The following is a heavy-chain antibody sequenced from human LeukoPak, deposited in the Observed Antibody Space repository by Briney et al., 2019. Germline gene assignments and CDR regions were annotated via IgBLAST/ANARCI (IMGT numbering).Heavy chain of an antibody. V-gene: IGHV4-59*01. Sequence: SETLSLTCTVSGGSISSYYWSWIRQPPGKGLEWIGYIYYSGSTNYNHSLKSRVTISVDTSKNQFSLKLSSVTAADTAVYYCARGKSSFRDGYNLVLDYWGQGTLVTVSS. CDR1: GGSISSYY. J-gene: IGHJ4*02. CDR2: IYYSGST. D-gene: IGHD5-24*01. CDR3: ARGKSSFRDGYNLVLDY.